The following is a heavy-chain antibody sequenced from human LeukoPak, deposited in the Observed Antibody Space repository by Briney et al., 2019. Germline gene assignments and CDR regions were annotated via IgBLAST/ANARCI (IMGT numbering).Heavy chain of an antibody. CDR3: ASLYSSSWPDC. V-gene: IGHV4-39*01. CDR2: IYYSGST. J-gene: IGHJ4*02. D-gene: IGHD6-13*01. Sequence: SETLSLTCTVSGGSISSSSYYWGWIRQPPGKGLEWIGSIYYSGSTYYNSSLNSVVTIYVDTSKNQCSLKLSSVSAADTGVYYCASLYSSSWPDCWGQGTLVSVS. CDR1: GGSISSSSYY.